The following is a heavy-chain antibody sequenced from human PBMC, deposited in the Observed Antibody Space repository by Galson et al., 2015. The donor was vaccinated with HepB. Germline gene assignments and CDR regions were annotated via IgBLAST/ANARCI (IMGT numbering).Heavy chain of an antibody. J-gene: IGHJ4*02. CDR2: ISGSGSYK. CDR3: ARVSLGASSSWYYFDY. CDR1: GFTFSTHS. Sequence: LRLSCAASGFTFSTHSINWVRQAPGKGLEWVSSISGSGSYKFYGDPVEGRFTVSRDNAKNSLFLQMNSLRAEDTAIYYCARVSLGASSSWYYFDYWGLGTLVTVSS. V-gene: IGHV3-21*01. D-gene: IGHD6-13*01.